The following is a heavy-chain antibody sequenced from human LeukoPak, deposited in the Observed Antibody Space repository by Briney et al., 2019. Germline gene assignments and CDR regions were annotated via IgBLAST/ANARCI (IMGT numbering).Heavy chain of an antibody. CDR2: IYYSGGT. Sequence: ASETLSLTCTVSGGSVSSGSYDWSWIRQPPGKGLEWIGYIYYSGGTKYNPSLKSRVTISVDTYKNQFSLKLSSVTAADTAVDYCAREAMAVGFVRFPIFNYWGQGTLVTVSS. V-gene: IGHV4-61*01. J-gene: IGHJ4*02. D-gene: IGHD3-3*01. CDR1: GGSVSSGSYD. CDR3: AREAMAVGFVRFPIFNY.